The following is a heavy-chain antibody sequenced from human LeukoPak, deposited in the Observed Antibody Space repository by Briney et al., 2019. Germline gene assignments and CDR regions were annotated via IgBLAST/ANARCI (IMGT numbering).Heavy chain of an antibody. V-gene: IGHV3-15*01. CDR2: IKSKTDGGTT. D-gene: IGHD3-9*01. Sequence: GGSLRLSCAASGFTFSNAWMSWVRQAPGKGLEWVGRIKSKTDGGTTDYAAPVKGRFTISRDDSKNTLYLQMNSLKTEDTAVYYCTTADGYYDILTGHPMGFDYWGQGTLVTVSS. CDR3: TTADGYYDILTGHPMGFDY. CDR1: GFTFSNAW. J-gene: IGHJ4*02.